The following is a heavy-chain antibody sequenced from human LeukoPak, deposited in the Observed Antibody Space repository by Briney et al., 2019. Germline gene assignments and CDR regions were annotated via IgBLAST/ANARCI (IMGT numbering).Heavy chain of an antibody. CDR3: ARENSGSDAFDI. V-gene: IGHV3-21*01. CDR2: ISSSSSYI. J-gene: IGHJ3*02. Sequence: NPGGSLRLSCAASGFTFSSYSMNWVRQAPGKGLEWVSSISSSSSYIYYADSVKGRFTISRDNAKNSLYLQMNSLRAEDTAVYYCARENSGSDAFDIWGQGTMVTVSS. D-gene: IGHD6-19*01. CDR1: GFTFSSYS.